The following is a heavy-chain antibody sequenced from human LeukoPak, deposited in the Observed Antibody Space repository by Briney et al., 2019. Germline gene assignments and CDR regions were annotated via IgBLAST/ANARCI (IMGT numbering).Heavy chain of an antibody. CDR2: INSDGSST. CDR1: GFTFSSYW. Sequence: GGSLRLSCSASGFTFSSYWIHWVRQAPGKGLVWVSHINSDGSSTSYADSVKGRFTISRDNAKNTLYLQMNTLRAEDTAVYYCARTTTPHYYGSGSYALGYWGQGTLVTVPS. J-gene: IGHJ4*02. D-gene: IGHD3-10*01. CDR3: ARTTTPHYYGSGSYALGY. V-gene: IGHV3-74*01.